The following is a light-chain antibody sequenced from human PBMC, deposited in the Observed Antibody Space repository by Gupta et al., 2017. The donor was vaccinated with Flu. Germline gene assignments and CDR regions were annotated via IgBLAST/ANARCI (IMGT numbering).Light chain of an antibody. V-gene: IGKV3-11*01. J-gene: IGKJ3*01. CDR3: QQRRYWPVS. Sequence: PATLSVSPGERATLSCRASQSVGTSLAWYQQKPGQAPRLLIYDASNRATGIPARFSGSGSGTDFTLTISNLEPEDFAVYYCQQRRYWPVSFGHGTKVDIK. CDR2: DAS. CDR1: QSVGTS.